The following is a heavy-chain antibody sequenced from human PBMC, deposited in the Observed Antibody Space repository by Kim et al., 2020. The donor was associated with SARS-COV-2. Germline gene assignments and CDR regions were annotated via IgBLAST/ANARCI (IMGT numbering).Heavy chain of an antibody. CDR3: ARQLIDCSSTSCQDNYYYYGMDV. CDR1: GGSISSYY. V-gene: IGHV4-59*08. CDR2: IYYSGST. D-gene: IGHD2-2*01. Sequence: SETLSLTCTVSGGSISSYYWSWIRQPPGKGLEWIGYIYYSGSTNYNPSLKSRVTISVDTSKNQFSLKLSSVTAADTAVYYCARQLIDCSSTSCQDNYYYYGMDVWGQGTTVTVSS. J-gene: IGHJ6*02.